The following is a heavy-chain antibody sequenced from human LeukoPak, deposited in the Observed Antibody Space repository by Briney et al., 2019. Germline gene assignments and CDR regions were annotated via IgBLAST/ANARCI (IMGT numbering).Heavy chain of an antibody. CDR3: ATIMGYCSGGSCYSFDY. Sequence: ASVKVSCKASGYTFTSYDINWVRQAPGKGLEWMGGFDPEDGETIYAQKFQGRVTMTEDTSTDTAYMELSSLRSEDTAVYYCATIMGYCSGGSCYSFDYWGQGTLVTVSS. J-gene: IGHJ4*02. CDR2: FDPEDGET. CDR1: GYTFTSYD. D-gene: IGHD2-15*01. V-gene: IGHV1-24*01.